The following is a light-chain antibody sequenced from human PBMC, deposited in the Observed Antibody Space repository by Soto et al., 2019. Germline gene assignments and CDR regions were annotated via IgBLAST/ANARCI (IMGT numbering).Light chain of an antibody. V-gene: IGLV2-14*01. CDR1: SSDVGAYSY. Sequence: QSVLTQPASVSGPPGQSITISCTETSSDVGAYSYVSWYQHHPGKAPRLVIYDVTNRPSGISDRFSGSKSGNTASLTISGLLAEDEADYYCTSYTSTSTYVFGTGTKVTVL. J-gene: IGLJ1*01. CDR2: DVT. CDR3: TSYTSTSTYV.